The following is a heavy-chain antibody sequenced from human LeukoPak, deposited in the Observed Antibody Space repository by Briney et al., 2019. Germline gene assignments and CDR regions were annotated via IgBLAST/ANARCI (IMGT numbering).Heavy chain of an antibody. Sequence: GGSLRLSCAASGFTFSSYWMHWVRQATGKGLVWVSRINSDGSSTSYADSVKGRFTISRDNAKNTLYLQMNSLRAEDTAVYYCARASATHSEDDYGGADWYFDLWGRGTLVTVSS. J-gene: IGHJ2*01. V-gene: IGHV3-74*01. D-gene: IGHD4-23*01. CDR1: GFTFSSYW. CDR3: ARASATHSEDDYGGADWYFDL. CDR2: INSDGSST.